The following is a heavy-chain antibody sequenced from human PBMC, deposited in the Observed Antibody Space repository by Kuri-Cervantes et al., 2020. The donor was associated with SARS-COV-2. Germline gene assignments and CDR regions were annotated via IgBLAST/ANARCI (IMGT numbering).Heavy chain of an antibody. CDR2: IYYSGST. CDR1: GGSISSSSYY. V-gene: IGHV4-39*02. Sequence: GSLRLSCTVSGGSISSSSYYWGWIRQPPGKGLEWIGSIYYSGSTYYNPSLKSRVTISVDTSKNQFSLKLNSVTAADTAVYFCAREGYGATNWYFDLWGRGTLVTVSS. D-gene: IGHD1-26*01. CDR3: AREGYGATNWYFDL. J-gene: IGHJ2*01.